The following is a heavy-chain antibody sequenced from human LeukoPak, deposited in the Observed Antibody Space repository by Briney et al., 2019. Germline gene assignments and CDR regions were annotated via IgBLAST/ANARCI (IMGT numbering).Heavy chain of an antibody. V-gene: IGHV4-31*03. CDR1: GGSISSAGHY. CDR3: ARVRVPSAENDAFDI. D-gene: IGHD2-15*01. CDR2: IFYRGRT. J-gene: IGHJ3*02. Sequence: SETLSLTCTVSGGSISSAGHYWSWIRQQPGKGLQWIGYIFYRGRTFYNPSLKSRLNISVYTSTDQFSLKLSSVTAADTAVYYCARVRVPSAENDAFDIWGQGTMVTVSS.